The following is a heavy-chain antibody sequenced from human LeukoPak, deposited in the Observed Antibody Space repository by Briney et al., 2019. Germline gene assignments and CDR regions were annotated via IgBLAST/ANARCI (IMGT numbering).Heavy chain of an antibody. J-gene: IGHJ4*02. CDR1: GFTFSSYA. D-gene: IGHD3-10*01. Sequence: PGGSLRLSCAASGFTFSSYAMHWVRQAPGKGLEWVAFIRYDGSNKYYADSVKGRFTISRDNSKNTLYLQMNSLRAEDTAVYYCASLSPYGSGSSWWTYFDYWGQGTLVTVSS. CDR2: IRYDGSNK. CDR3: ASLSPYGSGSSWWTYFDY. V-gene: IGHV3-30*02.